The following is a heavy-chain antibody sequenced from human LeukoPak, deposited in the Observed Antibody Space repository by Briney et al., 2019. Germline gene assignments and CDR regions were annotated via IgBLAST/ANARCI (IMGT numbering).Heavy chain of an antibody. CDR3: ASALGYYISGSYSYYFDY. D-gene: IGHD3-10*01. CDR1: VGSITNDRYY. CDR2: IHYSGST. V-gene: IGHV4-39*07. J-gene: IGHJ4*02. Sequence: TSETLSLTCTVSVGSITNDRYYWGWIRQSPGKGLDWIGSIHYSGSTYNNLSLKSRVTMSVDTSKNQFSLKVNSVTAADTAVYYCASALGYYISGSYSYYFDYWGQGTLVSVSS.